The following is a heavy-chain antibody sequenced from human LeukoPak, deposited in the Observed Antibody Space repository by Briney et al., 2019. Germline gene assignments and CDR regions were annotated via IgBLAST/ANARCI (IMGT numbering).Heavy chain of an antibody. CDR2: IGSGGDT. J-gene: IGHJ2*01. D-gene: IGHD3-3*01. V-gene: IGHV3-13*01. CDR3: ARDRGYDFWSCSFDL. CDR1: GFTFNSYA. Sequence: GGCLRLSCVASGFTFNSYAMHWVRHVTGKGLEWVSAIGSGGDTYEAKFVKGRFTIARKNAKKSFYLERNCLSAGDTAVYYCARDRGYDFWSCSFDLWGRGTLVTVSS.